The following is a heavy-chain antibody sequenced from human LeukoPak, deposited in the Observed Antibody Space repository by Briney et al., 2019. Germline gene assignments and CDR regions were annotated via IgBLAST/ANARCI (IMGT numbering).Heavy chain of an antibody. CDR2: ISGSGTTI. CDR3: AREHVSGSYQIDY. Sequence: GGSLRLSCAASGFTVSSNYMSWVRQAPGKGLEWLSYISGSGTTIYYADSVKGRFTISRDNAKNSVYLQINSLRAEDTAVYYCAREHVSGSYQIDYWGQGTLVTVSS. D-gene: IGHD3-10*01. V-gene: IGHV3-11*01. CDR1: GFTVSSNY. J-gene: IGHJ4*02.